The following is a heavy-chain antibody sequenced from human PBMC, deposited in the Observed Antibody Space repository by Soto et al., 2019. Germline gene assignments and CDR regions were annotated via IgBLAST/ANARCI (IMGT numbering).Heavy chain of an antibody. J-gene: IGHJ4*02. CDR2: IIPIFGTA. Sequence: SVKVSCKASGGTFSSYAISWVRQAPGQGLEWMGGIIPIFGTANYAQKFQGRVTITADKSTSTAYMELSSLRSEDTAVYYCARVGATGAMALPNLDYWGQGTLVTAPQ. CDR1: GGTFSSYA. V-gene: IGHV1-69*06. CDR3: ARVGATGAMALPNLDY. D-gene: IGHD5-18*01.